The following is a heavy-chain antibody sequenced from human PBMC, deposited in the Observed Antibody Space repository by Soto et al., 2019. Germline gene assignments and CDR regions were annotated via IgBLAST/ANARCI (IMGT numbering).Heavy chain of an antibody. CDR3: AKDEGYSSGWYQS. Sequence: GGSLRLSCAASGFTFSRYGMHWVRQAPGKGLEWVAVISYDGSNKYYADSVKGRFTISRDNSKNTLYLQMNSLRAEDTAVYYCAKDEGYSSGWYQSWGQGTMVTVSS. J-gene: IGHJ5*02. CDR2: ISYDGSNK. V-gene: IGHV3-30*18. CDR1: GFTFSRYG. D-gene: IGHD6-19*01.